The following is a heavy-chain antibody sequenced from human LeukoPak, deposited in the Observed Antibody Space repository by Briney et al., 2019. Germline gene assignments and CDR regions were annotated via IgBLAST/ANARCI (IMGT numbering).Heavy chain of an antibody. V-gene: IGHV3-9*01. J-gene: IGHJ6*03. Sequence: GGSLRLSCAASGFTFDDYAMHWVRQAPGKGLEWVSGISWNSGNIDYADSVKGRFTISRDNAKNSLYLQMNSLGAEDTAVYYCARGSILLWFGELSNYMDVWGKGTTVTVSS. CDR1: GFTFDDYA. CDR3: ARGSILLWFGELSNYMDV. D-gene: IGHD3-10*01. CDR2: ISWNSGNI.